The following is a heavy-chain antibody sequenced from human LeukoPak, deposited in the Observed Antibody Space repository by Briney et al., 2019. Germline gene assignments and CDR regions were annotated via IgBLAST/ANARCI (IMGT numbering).Heavy chain of an antibody. CDR3: ARVDDSSGYYDQDAFDI. CDR1: GYTFTSYD. D-gene: IGHD3-22*01. J-gene: IGHJ3*02. Sequence: ASVKVSCKASGYTFTSYDINWVRQATGQGLEWMGWMNPNSGNTGYAQKFQGRVTMTRNTSISTAYMELSSLRSEDTAVYYCARVDDSSGYYDQDAFDIWGQGTMVTVSS. V-gene: IGHV1-8*01. CDR2: MNPNSGNT.